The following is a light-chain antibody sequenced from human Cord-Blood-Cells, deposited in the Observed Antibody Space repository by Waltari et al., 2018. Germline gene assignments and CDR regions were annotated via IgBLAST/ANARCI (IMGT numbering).Light chain of an antibody. CDR1: QSVSSSY. CDR3: QHDGSSPT. Sequence: EIVLTQSPGTLSLSPGERATRSCRASQSVSSSYLAWYQQKPGQAPRLLIYGASSRATGLPGRFCGGGSGTDFPLTISRLEAEDVAVYYCQHDGSSPTFGQGTKVEIK. J-gene: IGKJ1*01. V-gene: IGKV3-20*01. CDR2: GAS.